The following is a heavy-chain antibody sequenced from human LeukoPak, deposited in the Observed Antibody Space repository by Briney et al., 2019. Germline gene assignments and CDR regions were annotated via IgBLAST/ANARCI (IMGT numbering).Heavy chain of an antibody. V-gene: IGHV4-31*03. CDR2: IYYSGST. Sequence: PSDTLSLTCTVSGGSISSGGYYWSWIRQHPGKGLEWIGYIYYSGSTYYNPSLKSRVTISVDTSKNQFSLKLSSVTAADTAVYYCARESSSGWYFFDYWGQGTLVTVSS. CDR3: ARESSSGWYFFDY. J-gene: IGHJ4*02. CDR1: GGSISSGGYY. D-gene: IGHD6-19*01.